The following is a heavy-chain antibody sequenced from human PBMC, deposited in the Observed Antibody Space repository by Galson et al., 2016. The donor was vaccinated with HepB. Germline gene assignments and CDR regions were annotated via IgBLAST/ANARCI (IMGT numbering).Heavy chain of an antibody. J-gene: IGHJ4*02. V-gene: IGHV3-23*01. Sequence: SLRLSCAASGFTFSRDAMTWVRQAPGKGLEWVSAISGSGGRTYYADSVKGRFTISRDNSKNTLFLQMNSLRAEDTAVYYCAKVVYSNSWNLDYWGQGTLVTVSS. CDR1: GFTFSRDA. CDR2: ISGSGGRT. CDR3: AKVVYSNSWNLDY. D-gene: IGHD6-13*01.